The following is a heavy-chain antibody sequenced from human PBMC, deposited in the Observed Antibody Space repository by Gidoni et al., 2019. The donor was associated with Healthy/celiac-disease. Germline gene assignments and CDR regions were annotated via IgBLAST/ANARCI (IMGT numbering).Heavy chain of an antibody. Sequence: EVQLVESGGGLVQPGRSLRLSCAASGFTFDDYAMHWVRQAPGKGLEWVSGISWNSGSIGYADSVKGRFTISRDNAKNSLYLQMNSLRAEDTALYYCAKDTLPGIAAAGFFDYWGQGTLVTVSS. CDR2: ISWNSGSI. V-gene: IGHV3-9*01. CDR3: AKDTLPGIAAAGFFDY. CDR1: GFTFDDYA. J-gene: IGHJ4*02. D-gene: IGHD6-13*01.